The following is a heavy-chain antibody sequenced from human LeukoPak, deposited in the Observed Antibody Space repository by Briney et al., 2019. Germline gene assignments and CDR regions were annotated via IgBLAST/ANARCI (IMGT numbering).Heavy chain of an antibody. Sequence: GESLKISFQGSGYSFTNYWIGWVRQMPGKGLEWMGIINPGDSDTRYSPSFQGQVTISADKSISTAYLQWSSLKASDSAMYYCARQWNFDLWGRGTLVTVSS. CDR2: INPGDSDT. J-gene: IGHJ2*01. CDR3: ARQWNFDL. V-gene: IGHV5-51*01. CDR1: GYSFTNYW.